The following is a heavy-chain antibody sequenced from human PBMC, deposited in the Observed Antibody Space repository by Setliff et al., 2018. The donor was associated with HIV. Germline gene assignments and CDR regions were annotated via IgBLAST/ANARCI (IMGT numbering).Heavy chain of an antibody. D-gene: IGHD5-12*01. CDR2: ISSGGEIM. CDR3: AKDPRAAVATICDY. CDR1: GFTFSSYS. Sequence: PGESLKISCAASGFTFSSYSMNWVRQAPGKGLEWVSAISSGGEIMFYADSVKGRFTISRDNSKNTLYLQMNSLRAEDTAVYYCAKDPRAAVATICDYWGQGTLVTVSS. J-gene: IGHJ4*02. V-gene: IGHV3-23*01.